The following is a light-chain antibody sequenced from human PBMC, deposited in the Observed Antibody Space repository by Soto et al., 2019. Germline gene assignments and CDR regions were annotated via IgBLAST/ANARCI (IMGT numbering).Light chain of an antibody. CDR2: GAS. Sequence: IVMTQSPATLSVSPGERATLSCRASQAISDNLAWYQHKPGQPPRLLIYGASNRATGIPDRFSGSGSGTDFTLTISRLEPEDFAVYYCHQRQYWPPITFGQGTRLEI. CDR3: HQRQYWPPIT. CDR1: QAISDN. V-gene: IGKV3D-15*01. J-gene: IGKJ5*01.